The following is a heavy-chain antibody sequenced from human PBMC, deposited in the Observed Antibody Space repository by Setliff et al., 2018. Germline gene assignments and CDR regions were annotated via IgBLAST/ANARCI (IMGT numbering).Heavy chain of an antibody. CDR1: GGSISGHY. CDR2: LYSSGTT. Sequence: SETLSLTCTVAGGSISGHYWSWIRQPAGSGLEWIGRLYSSGTTIYNPSLNSRVTMSVDTSRNQFSLKLNSLTAADTAVYYCARGGTFRYFDYWGQGAPVTVSS. V-gene: IGHV4-4*07. J-gene: IGHJ4*02. CDR3: ARGGTFRYFDY. D-gene: IGHD5-12*01.